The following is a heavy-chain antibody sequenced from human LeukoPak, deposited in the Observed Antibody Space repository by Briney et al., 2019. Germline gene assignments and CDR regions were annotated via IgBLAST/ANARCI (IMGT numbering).Heavy chain of an antibody. CDR3: AKAVDGRGYYFERGADF. Sequence: GGSLRLSCTASDFILSTYAMSWVRQAPGKGLEWVSSISGNGAHPYYADSVRGRFSISRDFSRNAVFLQMSSLRVEDTATYYCAKAVDGRGYYFERGADFWGQGTMVIVSS. CDR2: ISGNGAHP. V-gene: IGHV3-23*01. CDR1: DFILSTYA. J-gene: IGHJ4*02. D-gene: IGHD3-22*01.